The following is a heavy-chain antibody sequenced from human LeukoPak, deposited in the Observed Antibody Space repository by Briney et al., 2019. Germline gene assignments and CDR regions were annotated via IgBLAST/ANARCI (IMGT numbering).Heavy chain of an antibody. J-gene: IGHJ3*02. V-gene: IGHV4-59*08. CDR2: IYYSGST. CDR3: ATNRAGTYDRPFDI. Sequence: SETLSLTCNVSGDSISSYYWGWIRQPPGKGLDWIGYIYYSGSTNYNPSLKSRVTISVDTSKNQFSLKLSLVTAADTAVYYCATNRAGTYDRPFDIWGQGTMVTVSS. D-gene: IGHD1-26*01. CDR1: GDSISSYY.